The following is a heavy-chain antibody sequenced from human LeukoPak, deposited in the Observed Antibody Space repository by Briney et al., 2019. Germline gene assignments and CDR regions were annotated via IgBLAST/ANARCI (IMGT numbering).Heavy chain of an antibody. J-gene: IGHJ3*02. V-gene: IGHV3-23*01. CDR2: ISGSGGST. Sequence: PGGSLRLSCAASGFTFSSYAMSWVRQAPGKGLEWVSAISGSGGSTYYADSVKGRFTISRDNSKNTLYLQMNSLRAEDTAVYYCAKPTLRYSGSHWDAFDIWGQGTMVTVSS. CDR3: AKPTLRYSGSHWDAFDI. D-gene: IGHD1-26*01. CDR1: GFTFSSYA.